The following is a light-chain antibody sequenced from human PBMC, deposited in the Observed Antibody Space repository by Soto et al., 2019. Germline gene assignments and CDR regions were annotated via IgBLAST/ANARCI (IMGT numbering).Light chain of an antibody. CDR2: DSS. CDR1: QSVSRA. J-gene: IGKJ2*01. CDR3: QQYNSCPPRYT. V-gene: IGKV3-15*01. Sequence: DIVLTQSPATLSVSPGESATLSCRASQSVSRALAWYQHVPGQAPRLLIYDSSTRATGVPARFSGSGSGTRFTLTISSLQSEDFAVYYCQQYNSCPPRYTFGQGTKLQI.